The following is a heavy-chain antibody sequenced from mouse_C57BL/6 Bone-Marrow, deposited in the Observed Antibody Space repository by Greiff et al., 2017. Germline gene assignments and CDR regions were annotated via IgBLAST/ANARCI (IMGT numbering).Heavy chain of an antibody. J-gene: IGHJ2*01. Sequence: EVKLMESGGDLVKPGGSLKLSCAASGFTFSSYGMSWVRQTPDKRLEWVATISSGGSYTYYPESVKGRFTISRDNAKNTLYLQMGSLKSEDTAMYYCARHGRIYYGYDEGDYWGQGTTLTVSS. CDR2: ISSGGSYT. D-gene: IGHD2-2*01. CDR1: GFTFSSYG. CDR3: ARHGRIYYGYDEGDY. V-gene: IGHV5-6*01.